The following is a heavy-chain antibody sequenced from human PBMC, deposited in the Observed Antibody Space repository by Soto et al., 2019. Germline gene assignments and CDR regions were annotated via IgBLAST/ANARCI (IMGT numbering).Heavy chain of an antibody. J-gene: IGHJ4*02. D-gene: IGHD1-1*01. CDR1: GGSFSGYY. CDR3: ARSRVRRFDY. Sequence: KTSETLSLTCAVYGGSFSGYYWSWIRQPPGKGLEWIGEINHSGSTNYNPSLKSRVTISVDTSKNQFSLKLSSVTAADTAVYYCARSRVRRFDYWGQGTLVTVSS. CDR2: INHSGST. V-gene: IGHV4-34*01.